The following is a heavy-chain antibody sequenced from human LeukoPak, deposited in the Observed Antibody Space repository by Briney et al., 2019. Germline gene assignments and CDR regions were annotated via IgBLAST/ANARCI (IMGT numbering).Heavy chain of an antibody. CDR2: INPNSGGT. Sequence: ASVKVSCKASGYTFTGYYMHWVRQAPGQGLEWMGRINPNSGGTNYAQKFQGRVTMTRDTSISTAYMELSRPRSDDTAVYYCARLPFWSGYGSYWGQGTLVTVSS. V-gene: IGHV1-2*06. J-gene: IGHJ4*02. CDR3: ARLPFWSGYGSY. D-gene: IGHD3-3*01. CDR1: GYTFTGYY.